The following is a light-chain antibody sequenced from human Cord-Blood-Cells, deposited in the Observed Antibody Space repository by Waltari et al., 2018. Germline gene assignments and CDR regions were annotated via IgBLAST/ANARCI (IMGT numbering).Light chain of an antibody. J-gene: IGLJ2*01. CDR3: CSYAGSYTLV. Sequence: QSALTQPRSVSGSPGQSVTISCTGTSSDVGGYNYVSWYQQHPGKAPKLMIYDVSKRPSGVPDRFSGSNSGNTASVTVSGLQAEDEADYYCCSYAGSYTLVFGGGTKLTVL. V-gene: IGLV2-11*01. CDR1: SSDVGGYNY. CDR2: DVS.